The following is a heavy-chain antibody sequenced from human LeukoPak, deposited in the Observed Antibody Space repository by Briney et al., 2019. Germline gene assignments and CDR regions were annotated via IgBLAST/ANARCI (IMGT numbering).Heavy chain of an antibody. CDR2: INPSGGST. J-gene: IGHJ6*03. D-gene: IGHD3-10*01. Sequence: GSSVKVSCKASGGTFSSYAISWVRQAPGQGLEWMGIINPSGGSTSYAQKFQGRVTMTRDTSTSTVYMELSSLRSEDTAVYYCATRVRGVIAAGNYYYYYMDVWGKGTTVTVSS. CDR1: GGTFSSYA. CDR3: ATRVRGVIAAGNYYYYYMDV. V-gene: IGHV1-46*03.